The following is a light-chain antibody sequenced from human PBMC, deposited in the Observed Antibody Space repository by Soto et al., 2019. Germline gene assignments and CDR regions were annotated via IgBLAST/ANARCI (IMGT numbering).Light chain of an antibody. CDR1: SSDVGAYNY. CDR3: CSYADNYSYV. Sequence: LTQPRSVSGSPGQSVTISCTGTSSDVGAYNYVSWYQQHPGKAPKLMTYDVSKRPSGVPDRFSGSKSGNTASLTISGLQAEDEADYYCCSYADNYSYVFGTGTKVTVL. V-gene: IGLV2-11*01. J-gene: IGLJ1*01. CDR2: DVS.